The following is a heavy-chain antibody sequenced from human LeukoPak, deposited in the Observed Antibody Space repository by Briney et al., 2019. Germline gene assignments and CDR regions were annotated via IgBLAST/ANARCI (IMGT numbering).Heavy chain of an antibody. CDR2: INHSGGT. CDR3: AGSRSWSTIKYNWFDP. J-gene: IGHJ5*02. Sequence: SETLSLTCAVYGGSFSGYYWSWIRQPPGKGLEWIGEINHSGGTNYNPSLKSRVTISVDTSKNQFSLKLSSVTAADTAVYYCAGSRSWSTIKYNWFDPWGQGTLVTVSS. CDR1: GGSFSGYY. D-gene: IGHD6-13*01. V-gene: IGHV4-34*01.